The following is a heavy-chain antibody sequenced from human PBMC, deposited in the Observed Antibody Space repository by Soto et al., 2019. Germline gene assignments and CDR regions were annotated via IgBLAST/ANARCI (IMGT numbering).Heavy chain of an antibody. CDR2: ITNNGGGT. J-gene: IGHJ4*02. Sequence: GGSLRLSCAASGFTFSSSGVSWVRQAPGKGLQWVSTITNNGGGTYYADSVKGRFTISRDNSRNTLYLQMNSLRADDTAVYYCAKRGGAPPRYFDYWGQGTLVTVSS. V-gene: IGHV3-23*01. D-gene: IGHD3-16*01. CDR1: GFTFSSSG. CDR3: AKRGGAPPRYFDY.